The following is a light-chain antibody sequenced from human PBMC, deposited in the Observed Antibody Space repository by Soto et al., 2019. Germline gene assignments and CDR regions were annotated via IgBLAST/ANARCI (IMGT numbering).Light chain of an antibody. CDR1: QSFRSTY. V-gene: IGKV3-20*01. Sequence: EIVLTQSPGTLSLSPGERATLSCRASQSFRSTYLAWFQQKPGQAPRLLIYGASSRATDVPDRFSGSGSGTDFTLTSSRLEPEDFAVYYCQQYGSSPYTFGQGTRLDIK. CDR3: QQYGSSPYT. CDR2: GAS. J-gene: IGKJ5*01.